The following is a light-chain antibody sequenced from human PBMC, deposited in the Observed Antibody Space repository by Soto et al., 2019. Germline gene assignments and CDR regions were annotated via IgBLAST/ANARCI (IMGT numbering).Light chain of an antibody. V-gene: IGKV3-11*01. CDR2: DAS. Sequence: EIVLTQSPATLSLSPGERATLSCRASQSVSSYLAWYQQKPGQAPRLLIYDASNRATGIPARFSGSGSGTDFTLTISSLEPEDFAVYHCQQYGSLSWTFGQGTKVDI. CDR1: QSVSSY. CDR3: QQYGSLSWT. J-gene: IGKJ1*01.